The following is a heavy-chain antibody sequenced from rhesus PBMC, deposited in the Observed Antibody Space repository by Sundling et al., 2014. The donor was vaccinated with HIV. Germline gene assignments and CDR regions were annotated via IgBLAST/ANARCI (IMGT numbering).Heavy chain of an antibody. D-gene: IGHD3-3*01. CDR3: ARHRMMFGLVPDYGLDS. J-gene: IGHJ6*01. CDR1: RYSISSGNY. CDR2: ISGSSGST. V-gene: IGHV4-99*01. Sequence: QVQLQESGPGLVKPSETLSLTCAVSRYSISSGNYWAWIRQPPGKGLEYIGYISGSSGSTYYNPSLKSRVTISQDTSKNQLSLKLKSVTAADTAVYYCARHRMMFGLVPDYGLDSWGQGVVVTVSS.